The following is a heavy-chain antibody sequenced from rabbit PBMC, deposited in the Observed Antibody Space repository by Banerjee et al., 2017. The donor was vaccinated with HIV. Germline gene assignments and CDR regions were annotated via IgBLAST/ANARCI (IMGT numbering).Heavy chain of an antibody. CDR1: GFYLSSRYW. CDR3: ARAGYANYGGATAMDL. Sequence: QEQLEESGGDLVKPEGSLTLTCTASGFYLSSRYWICWVRQAPGKGLEWIACIATGSGTINYASWAKGRFTISKTSSTTVTLQMTSLTAADTATYFCARAGYANYGGATAMDLWGQGTLVTVS. D-gene: IGHD6-1*01. J-gene: IGHJ6*01. V-gene: IGHV1S45*01. CDR2: IATGSGTI.